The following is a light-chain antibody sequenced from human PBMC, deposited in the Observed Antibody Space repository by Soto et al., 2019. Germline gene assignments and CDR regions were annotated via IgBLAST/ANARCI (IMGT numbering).Light chain of an antibody. J-gene: IGLJ1*01. CDR3: QSYDSSLSRSV. V-gene: IGLV1-40*01. CDR2: GNS. CDR1: SSNIGAGYD. Sequence: QSVLTQPPSVSGAPGQRVTISRTGSSSNIGAGYDVHWYQQLPGTAPKLLIYGNSNRPSGVPDRFSGSKSGTSASLAITGLQAEDEADYYCQSYDSSLSRSVFGTGTKLTVL.